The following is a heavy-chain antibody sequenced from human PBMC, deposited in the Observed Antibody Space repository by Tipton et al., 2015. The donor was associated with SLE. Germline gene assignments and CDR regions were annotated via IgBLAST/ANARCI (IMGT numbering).Heavy chain of an antibody. V-gene: IGHV4-34*01. Sequence: TLSLTCTVSGGSFSGYYWSWIRQPPGKGLEWIGEINHSGSTNYNPSLKSRVTISVDTSKNQFSLKLSSVTAADTAVYYCARGVHIVVVTAVYGLDVWGQGNLVTVSS. CDR1: GGSFSGYY. D-gene: IGHD2-21*02. J-gene: IGHJ4*02. CDR2: INHSGST. CDR3: ARGVHIVVVTAVYGLDV.